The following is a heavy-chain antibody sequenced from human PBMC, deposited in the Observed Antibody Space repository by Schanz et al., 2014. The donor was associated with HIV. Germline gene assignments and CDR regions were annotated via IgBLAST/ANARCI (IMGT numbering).Heavy chain of an antibody. V-gene: IGHV3-21*01. CDR3: AREDGWFGDIYYFGLDV. D-gene: IGHD3-10*01. CDR1: GFTFMRHT. CDR2: ISDRSDYL. Sequence: EVQLLESGGGLVQPGGSLRLSCAASGFTFMRHTMNWVRQAPGKGLEWVSSISDRSDYLHYADSVKGRFTISRDNAKNSLYLQMNTLRAEDTAVYYCAREDGWFGDIYYFGLDVWGRGTTVTVSS. J-gene: IGHJ6*02.